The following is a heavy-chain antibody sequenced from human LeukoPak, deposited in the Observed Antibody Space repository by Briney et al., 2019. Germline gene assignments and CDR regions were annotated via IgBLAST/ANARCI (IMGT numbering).Heavy chain of an antibody. J-gene: IGHJ6*03. Sequence: ASVKVSCKASGYTFTSYGISWVRQAPGQGLEWMGWISAYNGNTNYAQKLQGRVTMTTDTSTSTAYMELRSLRSEDTAVYYCARARGSGSYYYYYMDVWGKGTTVTISS. CDR1: GYTFTSYG. V-gene: IGHV1-18*01. CDR3: ARARGSGSYYYYYMDV. CDR2: ISAYNGNT. D-gene: IGHD1-26*01.